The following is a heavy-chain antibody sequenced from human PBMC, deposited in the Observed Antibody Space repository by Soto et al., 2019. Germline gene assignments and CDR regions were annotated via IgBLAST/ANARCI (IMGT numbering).Heavy chain of an antibody. J-gene: IGHJ4*02. CDR3: AGFREYYFDY. CDR2: IYYSGST. CDR1: GGSISSYY. V-gene: IGHV4-59*08. D-gene: IGHD3-10*01. Sequence: PSETLSLTCTVSGGSISSYYWSWIRQPPGKGLEWIGYIYYSGSTNYNPSLKSRVTISVDTSKNQFSLKLSSVTAADTAVYYCAGFREYYFDYWGQGTLVTVSS.